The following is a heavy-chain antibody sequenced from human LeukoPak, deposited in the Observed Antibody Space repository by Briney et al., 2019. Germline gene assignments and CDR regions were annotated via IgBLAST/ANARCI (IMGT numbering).Heavy chain of an antibody. Sequence: GESLKISCKGSGCSFTSYWIGWVRQMPGKGLEWMGIIYPGDSDTRYSPSFQGQVTISADKSISTAYLQWSSLKASDTAMYYCARQGGSIAAPAYYYYGMDVWGQGTTVTVSS. CDR2: IYPGDSDT. CDR1: GCSFTSYW. D-gene: IGHD6-13*01. J-gene: IGHJ6*02. CDR3: ARQGGSIAAPAYYYYGMDV. V-gene: IGHV5-51*01.